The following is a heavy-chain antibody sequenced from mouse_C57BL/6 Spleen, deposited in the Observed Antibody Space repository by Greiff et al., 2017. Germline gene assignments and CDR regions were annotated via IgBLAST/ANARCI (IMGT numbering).Heavy chain of an antibody. CDR2: IDPSDSYT. J-gene: IGHJ4*01. CDR3: ARGSYYYGSRGDYYAVDY. V-gene: IGHV1-59*01. Sequence: VQLQQPGAELVRPGTSVKLSCKASGYTFTSYWMHWVKQRPGQGLEWIGVIDPSDSYTNYNQKFKGKATLTVDTSSSTAYMQLSSLTSEDSPVYYCARGSYYYGSRGDYYAVDYWGQGTSVTVSS. CDR1: GYTFTSYW. D-gene: IGHD1-1*01.